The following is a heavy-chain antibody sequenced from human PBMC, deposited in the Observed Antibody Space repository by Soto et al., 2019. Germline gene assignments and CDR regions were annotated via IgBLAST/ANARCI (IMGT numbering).Heavy chain of an antibody. D-gene: IGHD3-22*01. CDR2: IRSKAYGGTT. CDR3: TRGIRTYYYDSSGYGDAFDI. J-gene: IGHJ3*02. V-gene: IGHV3-49*03. Sequence: GGSLRLSCTASGFTFGDYAMSWFRQAPGKGLEWVGFIRSKAYGGTTEYAASVKGRFTISRDDSKSIAYLQMNSLKTEDTAVYYCTRGIRTYYYDSSGYGDAFDIWGQGTMVTVSS. CDR1: GFTFGDYA.